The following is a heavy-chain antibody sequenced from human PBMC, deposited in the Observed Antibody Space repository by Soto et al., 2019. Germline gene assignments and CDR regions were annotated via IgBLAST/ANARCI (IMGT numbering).Heavy chain of an antibody. V-gene: IGHV1-69*01. CDR1: GGTFSSYA. Sequence: QVQLVQSGAEVKKPGSSVKVSCKASGGTFSSYAISWVRQAPGQGLEWMGGIIPIFGTANYAQKFQGRVTITADESTSTAYMELSSLRSEDTAVYYCARSAAEYDSSGYSRLYYYYGMDVWGQGTTVTVSS. D-gene: IGHD3-22*01. CDR3: ARSAAEYDSSGYSRLYYYYGMDV. J-gene: IGHJ6*02. CDR2: IIPIFGTA.